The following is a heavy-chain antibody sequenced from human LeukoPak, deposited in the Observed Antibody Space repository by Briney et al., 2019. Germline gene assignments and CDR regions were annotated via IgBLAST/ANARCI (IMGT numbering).Heavy chain of an antibody. CDR3: ARDPRRYYYGSGSYDYFDY. D-gene: IGHD3-10*01. CDR2: ISSSGSTI. V-gene: IGHV3-48*03. Sequence: PGGSLRLSCAASGFTFSSYEMNWVRQAPGKGLEWVSYISSSGSTIYYADSVKGRFTISRDNAKNSLYLQMNSLRAEDTAVYYCARDPRRYYYGSGSYDYFDYWGQGTLVTVSS. CDR1: GFTFSSYE. J-gene: IGHJ4*02.